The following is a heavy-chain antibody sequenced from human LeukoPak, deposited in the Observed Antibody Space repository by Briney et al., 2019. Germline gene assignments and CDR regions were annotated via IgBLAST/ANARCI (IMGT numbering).Heavy chain of an antibody. D-gene: IGHD4-11*01. CDR2: ISGSGDTT. CDR1: GFTVSSNY. CDR3: AKELTTERTPGVDS. V-gene: IGHV3-23*01. J-gene: IGHJ4*02. Sequence: GGSLRLSCAASGFTVSSNYMSWVRQGPGTGLEWVSAISGSGDTTFYADSVKGRFTISRDNSKKTLYLQVNSLRAEDTAVYFCAKELTTERTPGVDSWGQGTLVTVSS.